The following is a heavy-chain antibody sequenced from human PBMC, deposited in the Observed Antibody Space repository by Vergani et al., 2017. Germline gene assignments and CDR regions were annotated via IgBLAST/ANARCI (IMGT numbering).Heavy chain of an antibody. CDR2: LSASDRRT. J-gene: IGHJ3*02. V-gene: IGHV3-23*01. D-gene: IGHD6-19*01. Sequence: EVQLLESGGGLAQPGGSLRLSCAASGFTFRNYAMTWVRQAPGKGLEWVSTLSASDRRTHYADSVKGRFTISRDKSKNTLFLHMNSLRPEDTAVYYCAKVGRSEVAGTFGAFDIWGQGTMVTVSS. CDR3: AKVGRSEVAGTFGAFDI. CDR1: GFTFRNYA.